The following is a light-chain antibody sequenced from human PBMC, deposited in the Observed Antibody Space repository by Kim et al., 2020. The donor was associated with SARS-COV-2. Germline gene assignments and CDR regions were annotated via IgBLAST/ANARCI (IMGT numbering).Light chain of an antibody. V-gene: IGLV5-45*02. CDR2: YKSDSDK. CDR1: SGINVGTYR. J-gene: IGLJ3*02. Sequence: QPVLTPPSSLSASPGASASLTCTLRSGINVGTYRIYWYQQKPGSPPQYLLRYKSDSDKQQGSGVPSRFSGSKDASANAGILLISGLQSEDEADYYCMVWDSSAWVFGGGTQLTVL. CDR3: MVWDSSAWV.